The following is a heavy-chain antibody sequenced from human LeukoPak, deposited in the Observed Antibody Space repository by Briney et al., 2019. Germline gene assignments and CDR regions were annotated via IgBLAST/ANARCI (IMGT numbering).Heavy chain of an antibody. CDR2: INHSGST. Sequence: SETLSLTCAVSGGSISSGGYSWSWIRQPPGKGLEWIGEINHSGSTNYNPSLKSRVTISVDTSKNQFSLKLSSVTAADTAVYYCARGVTMVRGVADLWGRGTLVTVSS. J-gene: IGHJ2*01. CDR1: GGSISSGGYS. CDR3: ARGVTMVRGVADL. V-gene: IGHV4-34*01. D-gene: IGHD3-10*01.